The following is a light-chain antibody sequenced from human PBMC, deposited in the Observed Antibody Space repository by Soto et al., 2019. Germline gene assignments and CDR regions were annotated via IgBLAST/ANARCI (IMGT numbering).Light chain of an antibody. CDR3: QQYGSSPRT. CDR1: QNVSSSY. V-gene: IGKV3-20*01. CDR2: AAS. Sequence: ELVLTQSQGTLSLSPGARATLSCSARQNVSSSYLAWYQQKPGQAPRLLIYAASSMATGIPYRFSGSGSGTDFTLTISRLEPEDFAVYYCQQYGSSPRTFGQGTKVDIK. J-gene: IGKJ1*01.